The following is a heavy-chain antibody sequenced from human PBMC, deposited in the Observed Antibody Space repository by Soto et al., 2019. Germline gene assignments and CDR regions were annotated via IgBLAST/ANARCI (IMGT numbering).Heavy chain of an antibody. J-gene: IGHJ4*02. V-gene: IGHV4-31*03. CDR1: GGSINSGGYC. Sequence: QVQLQESGPGLVKPSQTLSLTCTVSGGSINSGGYCWSWIRQHPGKGLDWIGCISYGGSTSYNPSRKRRGTISVDPSKNQSSLTLTSVTAADTAVYYCSRGILVWGQGALITVSS. D-gene: IGHD5-18*01. CDR3: SRGILV. CDR2: ISYGGST.